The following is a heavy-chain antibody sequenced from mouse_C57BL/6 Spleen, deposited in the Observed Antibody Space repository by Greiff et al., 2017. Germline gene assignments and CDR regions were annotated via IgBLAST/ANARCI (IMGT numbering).Heavy chain of an antibody. D-gene: IGHD2-3*01. CDR2: ISGGGGNT. V-gene: IGHV5-9*01. CDR1: GFTFSSYT. Sequence: EVQRVESGGGLVKPGGSLKLSCAASGFTFSSYTMSWVRQTPEKRLEWVATISGGGGNTYYPDSVKGRFTISRDNAKNTLYLQMSSLRSEDTALYYCARHGDGYYDAMDYWGQGTSVTVSS. CDR3: ARHGDGYYDAMDY. J-gene: IGHJ4*01.